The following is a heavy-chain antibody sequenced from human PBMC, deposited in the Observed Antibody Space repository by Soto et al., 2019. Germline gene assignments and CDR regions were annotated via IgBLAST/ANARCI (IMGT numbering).Heavy chain of an antibody. J-gene: IGHJ3*01. CDR1: GGSIISSSYY. CDR2: IYNSRAT. V-gene: IGHV4-39*01. Sequence: QVQLQESGPGLVKPSETLSLTCTVSGGSIISSSYYWGWIRQPPGKGLEWIGNIYNSRATYYNPSLRSRVTISAETSKNPFSLKLSSVTVADTAVYYCASPVDYGAISGHAFDVWGQGTMVSVSS. CDR3: ASPVDYGAISGHAFDV. D-gene: IGHD4-17*01.